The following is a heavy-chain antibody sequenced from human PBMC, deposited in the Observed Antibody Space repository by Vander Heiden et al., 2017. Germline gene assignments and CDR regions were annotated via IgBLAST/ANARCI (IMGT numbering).Heavy chain of an antibody. V-gene: IGHV1-46*03. CDR3: ARGFGSDWPDFECY. CDR2: INPSGGST. D-gene: IGHD6-19*01. CDR1: GYTFPSYF. J-gene: IGHJ4*02. Sequence: QVQLVQSGAEVKKPGASVKLSCKASGYTFPSYFMHWVRQAPGQGLEWRGIINPSGGSTTYAQKFQGRVTMTRDTSTRTVYMELSSLRSEDSAVYYCARGFGSDWPDFECYWGQGTLVSVSS.